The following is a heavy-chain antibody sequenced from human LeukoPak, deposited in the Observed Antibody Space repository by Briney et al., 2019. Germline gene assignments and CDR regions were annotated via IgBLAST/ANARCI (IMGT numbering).Heavy chain of an antibody. CDR1: GFTFSSDS. V-gene: IGHV3-48*02. J-gene: IGHJ6*02. D-gene: IGHD6-25*01. CDR2: ISSSSRTI. CDR3: ARHGAASLYSYGLDV. Sequence: PGGSLRLSCAASGFTFSSDSINCGRQAPGKGLEWVSYISSSSRTIYYADSVKGRFTTSRDNAKNSLFLQMNSLRDEDTAVYYCARHGAASLYSYGLDVWGQGTTVTVSS.